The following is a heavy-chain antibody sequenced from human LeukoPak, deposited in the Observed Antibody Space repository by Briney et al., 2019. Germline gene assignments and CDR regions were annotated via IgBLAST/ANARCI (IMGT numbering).Heavy chain of an antibody. V-gene: IGHV4-34*01. J-gene: IGHJ4*02. CDR3: ARARYDFWSGYYTGIGY. D-gene: IGHD3-3*01. Sequence: KSSETLSLXCAVYGGSFSGYYWSWIRQPPGKALEWIGEINHSGSTNYNPSLKSRVTISVDASKNQFSLKLSSVTAADTAVYYCARARYDFWSGYYTGIGYWGQGTLVTVSS. CDR2: INHSGST. CDR1: GGSFSGYY.